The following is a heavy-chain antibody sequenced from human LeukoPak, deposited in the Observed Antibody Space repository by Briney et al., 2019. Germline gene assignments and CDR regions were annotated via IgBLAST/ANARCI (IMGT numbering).Heavy chain of an antibody. CDR3: ARGIVVVPAALSYNWFDP. CDR1: GGSFSGYY. J-gene: IGHJ5*02. CDR2: INHSGST. V-gene: IGHV4-34*01. D-gene: IGHD2-2*01. Sequence: SETLSLTCAVYGGSFSGYYWSWIRQPPGKGLEWIGEINHSGSTNYNPSLKSRVTISVDTSKNQFSLKLSSVTAADTAVYYCARGIVVVPAALSYNWFDPWGRGTLVTVSS.